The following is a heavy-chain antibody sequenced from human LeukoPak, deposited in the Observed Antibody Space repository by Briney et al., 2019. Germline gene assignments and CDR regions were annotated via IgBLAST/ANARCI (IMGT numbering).Heavy chain of an antibody. Sequence: SVKVSCKASGGTFSSYAISWVRQAPGQGLEWMGGIIPIFGTANYAQKFQGRVTITADESTSTAYMELSSLRSEDTAVYYCAREGTSRHAFDIWGQGTMVTVSS. CDR2: IIPIFGTA. D-gene: IGHD2-2*01. CDR1: GGTFSSYA. V-gene: IGHV1-69*01. J-gene: IGHJ3*02. CDR3: AREGTSRHAFDI.